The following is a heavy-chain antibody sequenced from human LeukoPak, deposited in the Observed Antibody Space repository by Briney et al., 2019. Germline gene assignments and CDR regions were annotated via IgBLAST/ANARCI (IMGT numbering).Heavy chain of an antibody. J-gene: IGHJ3*02. V-gene: IGHV1-69*06. CDR3: ALGYCSGGSCPFNGAFDI. D-gene: IGHD2-15*01. CDR2: IIPIFGTA. Sequence: SVKVSCKASGGTFSSYAISWVRQAPGQGLEWMGGIIPIFGTANYAQKFQGRVTITADKSTSTAYMELSSLRSEYTAVYYCALGYCSGGSCPFNGAFDIWGQGTMVTVSS. CDR1: GGTFSSYA.